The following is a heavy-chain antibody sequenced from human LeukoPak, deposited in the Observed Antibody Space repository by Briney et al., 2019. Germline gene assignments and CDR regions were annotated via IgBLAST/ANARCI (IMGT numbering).Heavy chain of an antibody. CDR1: GGSISSYY. J-gene: IGHJ4*02. Sequence: SETLSLTCTVSGGSISSYYWTWIRQPAGKGLEWIGRIYTTGSTNYNPSLNSRVTMSVDTSKNQFSLKLSSVTAADTAVYYCARAARRPDGWTGGSYHWGQGIPVTVSS. CDR2: IYTTGST. V-gene: IGHV4-4*07. CDR3: ARAARRPDGWTGGSYH. D-gene: IGHD5-24*01.